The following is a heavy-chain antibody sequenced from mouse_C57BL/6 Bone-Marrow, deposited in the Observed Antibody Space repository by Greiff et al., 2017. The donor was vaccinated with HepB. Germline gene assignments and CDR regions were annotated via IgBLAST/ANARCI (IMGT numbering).Heavy chain of an antibody. Sequence: QVQLQQPGAELVRPGTSVKLSCKASGYTFTSYWMHWVKQRPGQGLEWIGVIDPSDSYTNYNQKFKGKATLTVDTSSSTAYMQLSSLTSEDSAVYYCARRGFPHFDYWGQGTTLTASS. J-gene: IGHJ2*01. CDR1: GYTFTSYW. V-gene: IGHV1-59*01. CDR2: IDPSDSYT. CDR3: ARRGFPHFDY.